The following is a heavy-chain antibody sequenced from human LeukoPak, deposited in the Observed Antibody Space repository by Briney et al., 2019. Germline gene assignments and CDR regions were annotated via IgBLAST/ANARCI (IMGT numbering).Heavy chain of an antibody. CDR3: ARESVTTVTNYFDY. CDR1: GFTFSSYE. V-gene: IGHV3-48*01. J-gene: IGHJ4*02. CDR2: ISSSSSTI. Sequence: GGSLRLSCAASGFTFSSYEMNWVRQAPGKGLEWVSYISSSSSTIYYADSVKGRFTISRDNAKNSLYLQMNSLRAEDTAVYYCARESVTTVTNYFDYGGQGPLVTVSS. D-gene: IGHD4-17*01.